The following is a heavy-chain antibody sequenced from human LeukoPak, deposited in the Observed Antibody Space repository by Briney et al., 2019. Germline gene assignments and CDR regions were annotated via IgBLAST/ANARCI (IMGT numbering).Heavy chain of an antibody. D-gene: IGHD5-24*01. CDR1: GFTFSSYW. CDR3: AKDDYNRH. V-gene: IGHV3-74*01. CDR2: IRSDGSST. J-gene: IGHJ4*02. Sequence: PGGSLRLSCAASGFTFSSYWMHWVRQVPGKGLVWVSRIRSDGSSTSYADSVKGRFTISRDNAKNTLYLQMSSLRVYDTAVYYCAKDDYNRHWGQGTLVTVSS.